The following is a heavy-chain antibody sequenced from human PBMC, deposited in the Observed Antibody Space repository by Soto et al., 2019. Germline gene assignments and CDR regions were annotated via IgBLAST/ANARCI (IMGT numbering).Heavy chain of an antibody. CDR2: FNPSGGST. J-gene: IGHJ6*02. V-gene: IGHV1-46*01. D-gene: IGHD4-4*01. Sequence: GASVKVSCKASGYTSTSYYMHWVRQAPGQGLEWMGIFNPSGGSTSYAQKFQGRVTMTRDTSTSTVYMELSSLRSEDTAVYYCARDYTRPYGMDVWGQGTTVTVSS. CDR3: ARDYTRPYGMDV. CDR1: GYTSTSYY.